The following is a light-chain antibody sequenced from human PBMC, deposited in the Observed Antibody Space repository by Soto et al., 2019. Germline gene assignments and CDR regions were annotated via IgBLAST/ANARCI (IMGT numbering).Light chain of an antibody. J-gene: IGKJ5*01. Sequence: DIQMTQSPSTLSGSVGDRVTITCRASQIISNWLAWYQQKPWKAPRLLIYKASILESGVPSRFSGSGSGTEFTLTISSLQPDDFATYYCQNYNSAPLTFGQGTRLENK. CDR1: QIISNW. V-gene: IGKV1-5*03. CDR3: QNYNSAPLT. CDR2: KAS.